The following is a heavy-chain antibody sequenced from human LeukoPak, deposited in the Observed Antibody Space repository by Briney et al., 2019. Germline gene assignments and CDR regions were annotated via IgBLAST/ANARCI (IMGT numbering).Heavy chain of an antibody. V-gene: IGHV3-23*01. J-gene: IGHJ4*02. Sequence: TGGSLRLSCAASRFMFSSYSMTWVRQAPGKGLEWVSGISGSGGSTNYADSVKGRFTISRDNSKNTMYLQMNSLRAEDTAVYYCAKVVGSGWGQGTLVTVSS. CDR3: AKVVGSG. D-gene: IGHD1-26*01. CDR1: RFMFSSYS. CDR2: ISGSGGST.